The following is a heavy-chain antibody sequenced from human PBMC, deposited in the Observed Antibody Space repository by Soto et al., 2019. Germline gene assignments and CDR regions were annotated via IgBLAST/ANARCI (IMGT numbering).Heavy chain of an antibody. D-gene: IGHD3-16*01. CDR2: IDHSGST. V-gene: IGHV4-34*01. Sequence: PSETLSLTCAVYGGSFSAYYWTWIRQSPGKGLGWIGEIDHSGSTNFNPSLKSRVIISVDTSKNQFSLKLTSVTAADTAVYYCARTNRRRVLFDYYYYGMDVWGQGATVTVSS. CDR3: ARTNRRRVLFDYYYYGMDV. J-gene: IGHJ6*02. CDR1: GGSFSAYY.